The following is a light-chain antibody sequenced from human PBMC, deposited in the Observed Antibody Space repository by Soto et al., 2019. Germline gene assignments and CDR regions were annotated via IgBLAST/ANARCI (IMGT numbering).Light chain of an antibody. V-gene: IGKV3-11*01. CDR3: HQRFSWPIT. J-gene: IGKJ5*01. Sequence: EIVLTQSPATLSLSPGERATLSCRASRSIGNSLVWYQQRPGQAPTLLIYDVSNRAAGIPARFSGSGSGTDFTVTISSLEPEDFAVYYCHQRFSWPITFGQGTRLEIK. CDR2: DVS. CDR1: RSIGNS.